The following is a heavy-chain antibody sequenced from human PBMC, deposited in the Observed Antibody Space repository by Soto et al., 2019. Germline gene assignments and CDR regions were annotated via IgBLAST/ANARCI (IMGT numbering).Heavy chain of an antibody. D-gene: IGHD3-22*01. CDR1: GGTFSSYA. CDR3: ARGDSSGYYYMPFDY. J-gene: IGHJ4*02. CDR2: IIPIFGTA. Sequence: SVKVSCKASGGTFSSYAISWVRQAPGQGLEWMGGIIPIFGTANYAQKFQGRVTITADESTSTAYMELSSLRSEDTAVYYCARGDSSGYYYMPFDYWGQGTLVTVSS. V-gene: IGHV1-69*13.